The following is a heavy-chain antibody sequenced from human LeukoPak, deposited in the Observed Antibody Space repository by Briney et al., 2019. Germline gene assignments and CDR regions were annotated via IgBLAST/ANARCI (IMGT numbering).Heavy chain of an antibody. V-gene: IGHV4-4*07. Sequence: KASETLSLTCTVSGGSISSYYWSWIRQPAGKGLEWIGRIYSSGNTNYNPSLKSRVTMSVDTSKNQVSLNLTSVTAADTAVYYCARSPSSRYPYFDYWGQGTLVTVSS. D-gene: IGHD2-2*02. CDR2: IYSSGNT. CDR3: ARSPSSRYPYFDY. J-gene: IGHJ4*02. CDR1: GGSISSYY.